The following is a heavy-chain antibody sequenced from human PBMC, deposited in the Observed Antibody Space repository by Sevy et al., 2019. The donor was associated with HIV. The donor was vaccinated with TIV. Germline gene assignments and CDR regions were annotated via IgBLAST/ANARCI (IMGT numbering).Heavy chain of an antibody. CDR1: GFSFSSYG. J-gene: IGHJ4*02. CDR2: IQYDGSNK. V-gene: IGHV3-30*02. Sequence: GGSLRLSCAASGFSFSSYGMHWVRQAPGKGLEWMSYIQYDGSNKDYADSVKGRFTISRDNSKNMLYLQMNSLRVEDTAVFYCVKEGGGEGGDHWGQGTLVTVSS. D-gene: IGHD2-21*01. CDR3: VKEGGGEGGDH.